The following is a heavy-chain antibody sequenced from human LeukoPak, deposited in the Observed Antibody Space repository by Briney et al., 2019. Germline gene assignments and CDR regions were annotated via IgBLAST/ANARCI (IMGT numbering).Heavy chain of an antibody. CDR3: ASNNYYGSGSSLAGP. CDR2: ISSSGSTI. D-gene: IGHD3-10*01. J-gene: IGHJ5*02. V-gene: IGHV3-48*03. Sequence: PGGSLRLSCAASGFTFSSYEMNWVRQAPGKGREWVSYISSSGSTIYYADSVKGRFTISRDNAKNSLYLQMNSLRAEDTAVYYCASNNYYGSGSSLAGPWGQGTLVTVSS. CDR1: GFTFSSYE.